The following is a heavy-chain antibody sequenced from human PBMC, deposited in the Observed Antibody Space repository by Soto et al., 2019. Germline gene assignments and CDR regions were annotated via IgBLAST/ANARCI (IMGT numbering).Heavy chain of an antibody. CDR3: ARFRAVRGVAFDR. Sequence: SETLSLTCTVSGGSISSYYRSWIRQPPGKGLEWIGYIYYSGSTNYNPSLKSRVTISVDTSKNQFSLKLSSVTAADTAVYYCARFRAVRGVAFDRWGDGTLVNVXS. CDR1: GGSISSYY. V-gene: IGHV4-59*01. D-gene: IGHD3-10*01. CDR2: IYYSGST. J-gene: IGHJ4*01.